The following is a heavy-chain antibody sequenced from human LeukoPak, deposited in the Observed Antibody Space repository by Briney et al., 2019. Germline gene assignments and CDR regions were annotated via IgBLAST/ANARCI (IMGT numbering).Heavy chain of an antibody. D-gene: IGHD6-19*01. CDR3: ARPWVSVAGTSHDDY. Sequence: SETLSLTCTVSGGSISSSSYYWGWIRQPPGKGLEWIGSIYYSGSTNYNPSLKSRVTISVDTSKNQFSLKLSSVTAADTAVYYCARPWVSVAGTSHDDYWGQGTLVTVSS. V-gene: IGHV4-39*01. CDR2: IYYSGST. CDR1: GGSISSSSYY. J-gene: IGHJ4*02.